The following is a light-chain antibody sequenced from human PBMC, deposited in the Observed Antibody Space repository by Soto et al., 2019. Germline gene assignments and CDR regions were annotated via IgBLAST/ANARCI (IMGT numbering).Light chain of an antibody. J-gene: IGKJ4*02. CDR2: AAL. V-gene: IGKV3-11*01. CDR1: RSISTY. CDR3: QQLNNWPLT. Sequence: ETVLTQYPATLSLSPGERAPLSCRASRSISTYLAWYQQKPGQAPRLLIYAALNRATGIPARFSGSGSGTDFTLTISSLEPEDFAVYYCQQLNNWPLTFSGGTKVAIK.